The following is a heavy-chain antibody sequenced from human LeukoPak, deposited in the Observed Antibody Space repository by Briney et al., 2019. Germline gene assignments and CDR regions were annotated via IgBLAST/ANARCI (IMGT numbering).Heavy chain of an antibody. CDR1: GGSISSYY. V-gene: IGHV4-59*01. Sequence: SETLSLTCTVSGGSISSYYWSWIRQPPGKGLEWIGYIYYSGSTNYNPSLKSRVTISVDTSKNQFSLKLSSVTAADTAVYYCARDRRIAVAGTYTYYYYYMDVWGKGTTVTISS. CDR3: ARDRRIAVAGTYTYYYYYMDV. D-gene: IGHD6-19*01. CDR2: IYYSGST. J-gene: IGHJ6*03.